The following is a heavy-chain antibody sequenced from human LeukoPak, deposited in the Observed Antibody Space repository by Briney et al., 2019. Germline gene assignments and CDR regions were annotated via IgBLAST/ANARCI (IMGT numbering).Heavy chain of an antibody. Sequence: ASVKVSCKASGYTFTSYGISWVRQAPGQGLEWMGWISAYNGNTNYAQKFQGRVTMTRDTSTSTVYMELSSLRSEDTAVYYCARQEYSYGFDYWGQGTLVTVSS. J-gene: IGHJ4*02. CDR2: ISAYNGNT. D-gene: IGHD5-18*01. CDR3: ARQEYSYGFDY. V-gene: IGHV1-18*01. CDR1: GYTFTSYG.